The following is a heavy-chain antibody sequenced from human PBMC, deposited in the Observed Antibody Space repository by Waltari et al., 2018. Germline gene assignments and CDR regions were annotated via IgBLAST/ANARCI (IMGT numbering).Heavy chain of an antibody. V-gene: IGHV1-69*01. CDR2: ILRFFGTA. D-gene: IGHD3-9*01. CDR1: GGTFRSYA. Sequence: QVQLVQSGAEVKKPGSSVTVSCKASGGTFRSYAISWVRQAPGQGLEWMGGILRFFGTATYAQKVEGRVTITAGESTSTAYMELSSLSSEVTAVYYCARGDVLRYFDWLSASYPIDYWGQGTLVTVSS. J-gene: IGHJ4*02. CDR3: ARGDVLRYFDWLSASYPIDY.